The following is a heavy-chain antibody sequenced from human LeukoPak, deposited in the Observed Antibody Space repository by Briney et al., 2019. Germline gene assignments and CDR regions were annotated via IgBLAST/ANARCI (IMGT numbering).Heavy chain of an antibody. V-gene: IGHV4-4*07. D-gene: IGHD3-22*01. CDR3: ARERSSSAYYDAIDY. CDR2: IYTSGST. Sequence: SETLSLTCTVSGGSISSYYWSWIRQPAGKGLEWIGRIYTSGSTNYNPSLKSRVTMSLDTSKNQFSLKLSSVTAADTALYYCARERSSSAYYDAIDYWGQGTLVTVSS. CDR1: GGSISSYY. J-gene: IGHJ4*02.